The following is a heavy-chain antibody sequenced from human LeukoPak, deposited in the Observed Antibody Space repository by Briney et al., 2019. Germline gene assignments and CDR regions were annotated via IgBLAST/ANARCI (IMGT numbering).Heavy chain of an antibody. V-gene: IGHV3-48*03. CDR1: GFTFSSYE. Sequence: GGSLRLSCAASGFTFSSYEMNWVRQAPGKGLEWVSYISSSGSTIYYADSVKGRFTISRDNAKNSLYLQMNSLRAEDTAVYYCARAAGIAALAAITDYWGQGTLVTVSS. CDR3: ARAAGIAALAAITDY. CDR2: ISSSGSTI. D-gene: IGHD6-13*01. J-gene: IGHJ4*02.